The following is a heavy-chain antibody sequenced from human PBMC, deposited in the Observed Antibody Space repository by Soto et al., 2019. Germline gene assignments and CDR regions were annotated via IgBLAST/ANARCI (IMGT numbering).Heavy chain of an antibody. CDR3: ARDTLDCSGGSCQPNWFDP. CDR1: GGSISSGGYY. J-gene: IGHJ5*02. V-gene: IGHV4-31*03. D-gene: IGHD2-15*01. CDR2: IYYSGST. Sequence: PSETLSLTCTVSGGSISSGGYYWSWIRQHPGKGLEWIGYIYYSGSTYYNPSLKSRVTISVDTSKNQFSLKLSSVTAADTAVYYCARDTLDCSGGSCQPNWFDPWGQGTLVTVSS.